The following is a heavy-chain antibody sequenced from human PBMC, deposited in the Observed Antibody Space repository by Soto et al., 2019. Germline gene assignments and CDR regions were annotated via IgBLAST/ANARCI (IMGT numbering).Heavy chain of an antibody. CDR3: ARSLTEGYCTITGCYTRPLYGMDV. J-gene: IGHJ6*02. CDR2: INPNSGGT. D-gene: IGHD2-2*02. CDR1: GYTFSGYY. Sequence: GASVKVSCKASGYTFSGYYVHWLRRAPGQGLEWMGWINPNSGGTNYAQKFQGRVTVTRDTPTSTAYMELSRLTSDDTAVYYCARSLTEGYCTITGCYTRPLYGMDVWGQGTTVTVS. V-gene: IGHV1-2*02.